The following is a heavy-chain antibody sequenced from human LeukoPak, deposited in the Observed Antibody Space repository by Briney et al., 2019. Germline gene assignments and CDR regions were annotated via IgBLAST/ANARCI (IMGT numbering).Heavy chain of an antibody. CDR1: GFSFSSHA. V-gene: IGHV3-23*01. CDR3: AKMSGYRATYPPDY. Sequence: PGGSLRLSCSASGFSFSSHAMTWVRQAPGTGLEWVSALSGSGDFKYYADSVKGRFTISRDNSKNTLYLQMNSLRAEDTAVYYCAKMSGYRATYPPDYWGQGALVTVSS. J-gene: IGHJ4*02. CDR2: LSGSGDFK. D-gene: IGHD1-26*01.